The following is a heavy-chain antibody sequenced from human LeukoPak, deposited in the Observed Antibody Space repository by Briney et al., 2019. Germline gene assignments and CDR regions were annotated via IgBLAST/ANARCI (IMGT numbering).Heavy chain of an antibody. J-gene: IGHJ4*02. CDR3: ARDDESSEAIDY. CDR2: IKEDGSEN. CDR1: AFTFRSYW. D-gene: IGHD3-22*01. V-gene: IGHV3-7*01. Sequence: QPGGSLRLSCAASAFTFRSYWMSWVRQAPGKGLEWVANIKEDGSENYYVDSVKGRFTISRDNAKNSLYLQMNSLRAEDTAVYYCARDDESSEAIDYWGQGTLVTVSS.